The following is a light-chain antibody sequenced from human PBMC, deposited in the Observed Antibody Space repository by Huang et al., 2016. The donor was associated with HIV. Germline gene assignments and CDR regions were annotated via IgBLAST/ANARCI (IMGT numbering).Light chain of an antibody. CDR3: QQYNTSPTT. Sequence: EIIMTQFPATLSLSPGERATLSCRASQSVATQSAWYQQKPGHAPRLRIFGESNRATGVPDRFSGSGSGTEFTLTISNLQSEDFAVYYCQQYNTSPTTFGPGTRVDVK. J-gene: IGKJ3*01. CDR2: GES. CDR1: QSVATQ. V-gene: IGKV3-15*01.